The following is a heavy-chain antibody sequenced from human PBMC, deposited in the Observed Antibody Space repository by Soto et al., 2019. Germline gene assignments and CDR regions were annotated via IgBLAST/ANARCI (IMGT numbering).Heavy chain of an antibody. CDR3: AREGFLLRNWGTFDY. V-gene: IGHV3-48*01. J-gene: IGHJ4*02. Sequence: GGSLRLSCVASGFTFSSYSMVWVRQAPGKGLEWVSYIFASSTTIYYADSVKGWVTMTRDTSISTAYMELSRLRSDDTAVYYCAREGFLLRNWGTFDYWGQGTLVTVSS. D-gene: IGHD7-27*01. CDR1: GFTFSSYS. CDR2: IFASSTTI.